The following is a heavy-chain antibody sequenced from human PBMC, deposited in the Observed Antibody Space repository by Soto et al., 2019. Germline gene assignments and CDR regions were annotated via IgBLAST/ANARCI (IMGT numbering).Heavy chain of an antibody. Sequence: PGGSLRLSCAASGFTFSSYGMHWVRQAPGKGLEWVAVIWYDGSNKYYADSVKGRFTISRDNSKNTLYLQMNSLRAEDTAVYYCARDTRIFTGFWSGYYPLDAFDIWGQRTMVTVSS. D-gene: IGHD3-3*01. J-gene: IGHJ3*02. V-gene: IGHV3-33*01. CDR2: IWYDGSNK. CDR1: GFTFSSYG. CDR3: ARDTRIFTGFWSGYYPLDAFDI.